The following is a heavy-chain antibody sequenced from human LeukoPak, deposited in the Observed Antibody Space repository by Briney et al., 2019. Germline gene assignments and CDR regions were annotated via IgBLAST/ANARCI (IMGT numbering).Heavy chain of an antibody. D-gene: IGHD4-23*01. CDR2: IVVDSGST. Sequence: GASVKVSCKTSGFSHDGFAIQWVRQARGQRPEWIGWIVVDSGSTDYAQNFKGRVTITRDVSTGTAYLELSSLRSDDTAVYYCAADGGYSGRNGFDIWGQGTMVTISS. CDR1: GFSHDGFA. V-gene: IGHV1-58*02. CDR3: AADGGYSGRNGFDI. J-gene: IGHJ3*02.